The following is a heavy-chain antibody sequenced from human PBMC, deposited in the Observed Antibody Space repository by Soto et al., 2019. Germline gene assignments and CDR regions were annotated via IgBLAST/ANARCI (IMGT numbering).Heavy chain of an antibody. D-gene: IGHD2-15*01. CDR3: ARDQGYCSGGSCYSSWFDP. CDR2: IYYSGST. J-gene: IGHJ5*02. V-gene: IGHV4-61*08. Sequence: SETLSLTCAVSGGSISSGGYYWSWIRQPPGKGLEWIGYIYYSGSTNYNPSLKSRVTISVDTSKNQFSLKLSSVTAADTAVYYCARDQGYCSGGSCYSSWFDPWGQGTLVTVSS. CDR1: GGSISSGGYY.